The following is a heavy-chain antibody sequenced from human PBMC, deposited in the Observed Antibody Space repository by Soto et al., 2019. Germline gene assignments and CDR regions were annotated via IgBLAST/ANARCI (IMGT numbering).Heavy chain of an antibody. V-gene: IGHV3-33*01. Sequence: QVQLVESGGGVVQPGRSLRLSCAASGFTFSSYGMHWVRQAPGKGLEWVAVIWYDGSNKYYADSVKGRFTISRDNSKNTLYLQMNSLRDEDTAVYYCAREEWAAANAFDIWGQGTMVTVSS. CDR2: IWYDGSNK. D-gene: IGHD6-13*01. J-gene: IGHJ3*02. CDR3: AREEWAAANAFDI. CDR1: GFTFSSYG.